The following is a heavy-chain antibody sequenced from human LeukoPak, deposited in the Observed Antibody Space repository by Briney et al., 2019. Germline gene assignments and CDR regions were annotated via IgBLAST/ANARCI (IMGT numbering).Heavy chain of an antibody. CDR3: ARDLYYDSSGYPLGAFDI. Sequence: SETLSLTCTVSGGSISSYYWSWIRQPPGKGLEWIGYIYYSGSTNYNPSLKSRVTISVDTSKNQFSLKLSSVTAAGTAVYYCARDLYYDSSGYPLGAFDIWGQGTMVTVSS. CDR1: GGSISSYY. V-gene: IGHV4-59*01. CDR2: IYYSGST. D-gene: IGHD3-22*01. J-gene: IGHJ3*02.